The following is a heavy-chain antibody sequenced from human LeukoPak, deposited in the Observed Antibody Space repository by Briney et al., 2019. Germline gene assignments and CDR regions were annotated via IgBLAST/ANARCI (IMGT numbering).Heavy chain of an antibody. CDR2: ISSSSSYI. CDR1: GFTFSSYS. D-gene: IGHD1-7*01. J-gene: IGHJ5*02. V-gene: IGHV3-21*01. Sequence: PGGSLRLPCAASGFTFSSYSMNWVRQAPGKGLEWVSSISSSSSYIYYADSVKGRFTISRDNAKNSLYLQINSLRAEDTAVYYCASRVTGTTSDVIWFDPWGQGTLVTVSS. CDR3: ASRVTGTTSDVIWFDP.